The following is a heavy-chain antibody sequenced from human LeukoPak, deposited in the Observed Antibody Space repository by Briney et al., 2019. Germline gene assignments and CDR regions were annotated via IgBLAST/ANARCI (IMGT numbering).Heavy chain of an antibody. CDR1: GGSFSGYY. Sequence: SETLSLTCAVYGGSFSGYYWSWIRQPPGKGLEWIGEINHSGSTNYNPSLKSRVTISVDTSKNQFSLKLSSVTAVDTAVYYCARGYGNRHFDYWGQGNLVTVSS. CDR3: ARGYGNRHFDY. J-gene: IGHJ4*02. CDR2: INHSGST. D-gene: IGHD1-14*01. V-gene: IGHV4-34*01.